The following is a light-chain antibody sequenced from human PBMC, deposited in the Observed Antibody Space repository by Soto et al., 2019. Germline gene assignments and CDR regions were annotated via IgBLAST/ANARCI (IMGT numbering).Light chain of an antibody. CDR2: VNSDGSH. CDR1: SGHSFYA. Sequence: QLVLTQSPSASAFLGASVKLTCTLSSGHSFYAIAWHQQQPDTGPRYLIKVNSDGSHSRGDEIPDRFSGSSSGAERYLTISSLQSEDEADYYCQTWGTGIRVFGGGTKLTVL. J-gene: IGLJ3*02. CDR3: QTWGTGIRV. V-gene: IGLV4-69*01.